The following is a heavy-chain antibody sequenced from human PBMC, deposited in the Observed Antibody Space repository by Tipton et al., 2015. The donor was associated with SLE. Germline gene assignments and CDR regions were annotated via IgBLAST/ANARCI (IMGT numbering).Heavy chain of an antibody. CDR1: GGSISSGDYY. Sequence: TLSLTCTVSGGSISSGDYYWSWIRQPPGKGLEWIGYIYYSGSTNYNPSLKSRVTISVDTSKNQFSLKLSSVTAADTAVYYCARAYSSSWYKVPDYWGQGTLVTVSS. V-gene: IGHV4-61*08. D-gene: IGHD6-13*01. J-gene: IGHJ4*02. CDR3: ARAYSSSWYKVPDY. CDR2: IYYSGST.